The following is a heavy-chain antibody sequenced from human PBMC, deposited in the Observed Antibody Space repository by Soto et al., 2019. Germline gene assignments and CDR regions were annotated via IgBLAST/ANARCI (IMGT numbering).Heavy chain of an antibody. D-gene: IGHD6-13*01. CDR2: IYPGDSDT. Sequence: GESLKISCKGSGYSFTTYWIAWVRQNPEKGLEWMGIIYPGDSDTRYSPSFQGQVTISVDKSINTAYLQWSSLKASDTAMYYCARGFSGFTSSWPYWGQGTLVTVLL. V-gene: IGHV5-51*01. CDR1: GYSFTTYW. CDR3: ARGFSGFTSSWPY. J-gene: IGHJ4*02.